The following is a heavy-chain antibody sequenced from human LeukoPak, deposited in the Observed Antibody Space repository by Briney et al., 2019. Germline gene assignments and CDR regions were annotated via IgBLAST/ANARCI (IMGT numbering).Heavy chain of an antibody. V-gene: IGHV3-30-3*01. CDR1: GFTFSSYA. CDR3: AREKSQPYYYGMDV. Sequence: GGSQRLSCAASGFTFSSYAMHWVRQAPGKGLEWVAVISYDGSNKYYADSVKGRFTISRDNSKNTLYLQMNSLRAEDTAVYYCAREKSQPYYYGMDVWGQGTTVTVSS. CDR2: ISYDGSNK. D-gene: IGHD6-13*01. J-gene: IGHJ6*02.